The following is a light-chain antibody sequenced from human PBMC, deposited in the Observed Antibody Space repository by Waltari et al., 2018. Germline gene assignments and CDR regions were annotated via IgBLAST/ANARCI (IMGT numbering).Light chain of an antibody. CDR1: TSDIGNNY. V-gene: IGLV1-51*01. Sequence: QSVLTQPPSVSAAPGQEVTISCSGSTSDIGNNYVSWYQQVPGTAPKLLISDDNNRPSGGPDRCSGSKSGTSATLLITGLQTGDEADYFCATWDDSLSAGVFGPGTKVTV. CDR3: ATWDDSLSAGV. CDR2: DDN. J-gene: IGLJ1*01.